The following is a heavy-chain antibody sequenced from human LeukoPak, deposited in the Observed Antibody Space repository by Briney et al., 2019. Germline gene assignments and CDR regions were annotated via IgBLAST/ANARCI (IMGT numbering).Heavy chain of an antibody. D-gene: IGHD3-10*01. CDR3: ARDRRYYYGSGSYWDY. V-gene: IGHV4-59*01. J-gene: IGHJ4*02. Sequence: SETLSLTCTVSGGSISSYYWSWIRQPPGKGLEWIGYIYYSGSTNYNPSLKSRVTISVDTSKNQFSLKLSSVTAADTAVYYCARDRRYYYGSGSYWDYWGQGTLVTVSS. CDR2: IYYSGST. CDR1: GGSISSYY.